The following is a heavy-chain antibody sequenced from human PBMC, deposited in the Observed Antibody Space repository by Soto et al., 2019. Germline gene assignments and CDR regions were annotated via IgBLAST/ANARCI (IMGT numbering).Heavy chain of an antibody. J-gene: IGHJ6*02. V-gene: IGHV3-23*01. Sequence: GGSLRLSCAASGFTFSSYAMSWVRQAPGKGLEWVSAISGSGGSTYYADSVKGRFTISRDNSKNTLYLQMNSLRAEDTAVYYCAKALGDWSGPKYYYYYGMDVWGQGTTVTVSS. CDR2: ISGSGGST. CDR3: AKALGDWSGPKYYYYYGMDV. CDR1: GFTFSSYA. D-gene: IGHD3-3*01.